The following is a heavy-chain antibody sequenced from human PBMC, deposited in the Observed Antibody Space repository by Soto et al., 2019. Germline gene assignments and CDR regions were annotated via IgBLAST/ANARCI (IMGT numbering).Heavy chain of an antibody. CDR1: GGTFSSYA. CDR3: ARGLGSSKMDYYGMDV. CDR2: IIPIFGTA. D-gene: IGHD2-8*01. V-gene: IGHV1-69*13. Sequence: SVKVSCKASGGTFSSYAISWVRQAPGQGLEWMGGIIPIFGTANYAQKFQGRVTITADESTSTAYMELSSLRSEDTAVYYCARGLGSSKMDYYGMDVWGQGTTVTVSS. J-gene: IGHJ6*02.